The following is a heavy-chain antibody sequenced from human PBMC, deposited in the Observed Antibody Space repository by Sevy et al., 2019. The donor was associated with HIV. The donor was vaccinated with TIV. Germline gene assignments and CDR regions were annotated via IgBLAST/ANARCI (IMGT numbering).Heavy chain of an antibody. CDR3: AGVTQVWEFKGIDY. J-gene: IGHJ4*02. CDR2: ISSSSSYI. Sequence: GGSLRLSCAASGFTFSSYSMNWVRQAPGKGLEWVSSISSSSSYIYYADSVKGRFTISRDNAKNSLYLQMNSLRAEDTAVYYCAGVTQVWEFKGIDYWGQGTLVTVSS. CDR1: GFTFSSYS. V-gene: IGHV3-21*01. D-gene: IGHD1-26*01.